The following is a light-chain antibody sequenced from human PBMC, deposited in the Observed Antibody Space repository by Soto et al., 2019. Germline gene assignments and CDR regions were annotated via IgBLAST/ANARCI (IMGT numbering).Light chain of an antibody. Sequence: EIVMTQSPVTLSVSPGERATLSCRASQSVRGTYLAWYQQKPGQPPRVILFGVSTRATAIPDRFSSSGSGTDFTLTISRLEPDDFGLYYCHQYGNSPLTFGGGTKVDIK. CDR3: HQYGNSPLT. V-gene: IGKV3-20*01. CDR2: GVS. J-gene: IGKJ4*01. CDR1: QSVRGTY.